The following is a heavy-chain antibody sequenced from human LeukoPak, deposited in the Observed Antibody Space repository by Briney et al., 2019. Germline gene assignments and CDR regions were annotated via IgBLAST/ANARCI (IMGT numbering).Heavy chain of an antibody. V-gene: IGHV4-61*02. CDR3: AVSFCGGDCFSRHYFGVDV. CDR2: IYASGST. CDR1: GDSFSSGTYY. D-gene: IGHD2-21*01. Sequence: SATLSLTCTVSGDSFSSGTYYWTWIGQPAGKGLEWIGRIYASGSTDYNPSLKSRVTILLDTSKNQFSLNLRSVTAADTAVYYCAVSFCGGDCFSRHYFGVDVWGQGTTVTVSS. J-gene: IGHJ6*02.